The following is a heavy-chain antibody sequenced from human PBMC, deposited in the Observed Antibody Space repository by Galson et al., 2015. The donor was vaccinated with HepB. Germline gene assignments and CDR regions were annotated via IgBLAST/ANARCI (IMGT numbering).Heavy chain of an antibody. CDR2: FYSGGST. CDR3: ARDLTTDTYHYYYGMDV. V-gene: IGHV3-66*01. J-gene: IGHJ6*02. D-gene: IGHD1-14*01. Sequence: SLRLSCAASGITVSGDYMSWVRQAPGKGLEWISVFYSGGSTYYADSVKGRFTMSRDNSRNTVSLQMKSLRAEDTAVYYCARDLTTDTYHYYYGMDVWGQGTAVTVS. CDR1: GITVSGDY.